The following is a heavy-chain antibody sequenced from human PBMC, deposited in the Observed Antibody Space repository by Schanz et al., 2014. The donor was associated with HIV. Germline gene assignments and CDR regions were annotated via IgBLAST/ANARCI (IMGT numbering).Heavy chain of an antibody. V-gene: IGHV3-30*18. Sequence: QVQLVDSGGCVVQPGRSLRLSCAASGFTFNSYDMHWVRQAPGKGLEWVAVISYDGRNKYYGDSVKGRFTISRDNSKNTLYLQMNSLRLEDTAVYYCAKNHVWDIRYRGYDFDYWGQGTLVTVSS. CDR2: ISYDGRNK. J-gene: IGHJ4*02. CDR3: AKNHVWDIRYRGYDFDY. CDR1: GFTFNSYD. D-gene: IGHD5-12*01.